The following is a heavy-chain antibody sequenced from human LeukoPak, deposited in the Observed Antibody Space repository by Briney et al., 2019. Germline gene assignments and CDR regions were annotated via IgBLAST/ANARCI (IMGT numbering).Heavy chain of an antibody. V-gene: IGHV3-23*01. CDR1: GFTFSSYA. CDR3: ASSLGDNWNYRGYFDY. CDR2: ISGSGGST. D-gene: IGHD1-7*01. Sequence: GGSLRLSCAASGFTFSSYAMSWVRQAPGKGLEWVSAISGSGGSTYYADSVKGRFTISRDNSKNTLYLQMNSLRAEDTAVYYCASSLGDNWNYRGYFDYWGQGTLVTVSS. J-gene: IGHJ4*02.